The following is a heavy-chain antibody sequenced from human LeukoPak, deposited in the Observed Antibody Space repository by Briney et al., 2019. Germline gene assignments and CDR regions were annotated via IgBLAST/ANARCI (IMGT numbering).Heavy chain of an antibody. D-gene: IGHD2/OR15-2a*01. CDR1: GVTFSRYW. Sequence: PGGSLRLSCAASGVTFSRYWMNRVRQAPGKGLVWVSRINSDGSTTRYADSVKGRFTISRDNAKNTMYLQMNSLRAEDTAVYYCARENFYGMDVWGQGTTVTVSS. J-gene: IGHJ6*02. CDR3: ARENFYGMDV. CDR2: INSDGSTT. V-gene: IGHV3-74*01.